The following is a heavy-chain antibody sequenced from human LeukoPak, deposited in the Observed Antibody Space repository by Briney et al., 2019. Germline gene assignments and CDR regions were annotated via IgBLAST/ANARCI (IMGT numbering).Heavy chain of an antibody. CDR1: GGSISSYY. J-gene: IGHJ3*02. CDR2: IYYSGRT. D-gene: IGHD5-18*01. V-gene: IGHV4-59*01. CDR3: ARGSGYSYGYDAFDI. Sequence: PSETLSLTCTVSGGSISSYYWSWIRQPPGKGLEWIGYIYYSGRTNYNPSLKSRVTISVDTSKNQFPLKLSSVTAADTAVYYCARGSGYSYGYDAFDIWGQGTMVTVSS.